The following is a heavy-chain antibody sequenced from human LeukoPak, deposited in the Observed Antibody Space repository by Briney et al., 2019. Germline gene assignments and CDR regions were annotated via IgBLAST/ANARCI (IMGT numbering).Heavy chain of an antibody. CDR2: IDPSGGLT. J-gene: IGHJ4*02. Sequence: ASVKVSCKTFGYTFTSYYVHWARQAPGQGLEWLGIIDPSGGLTSYAQKFQDRVTMSRDVSTTTVDMELRSLTSEDTAVYYCAKDHMFRQRLSGSKGLDSWGQGTLVTVSS. CDR3: AKDHMFRQRLSGSKGLDS. CDR1: GYTFTSYY. V-gene: IGHV1-46*01. D-gene: IGHD1-26*01.